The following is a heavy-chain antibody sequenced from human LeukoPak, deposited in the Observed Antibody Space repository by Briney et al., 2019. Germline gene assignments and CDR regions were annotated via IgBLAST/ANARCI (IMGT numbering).Heavy chain of an antibody. J-gene: IGHJ4*02. D-gene: IGHD3-22*01. CDR1: GYTFTGYY. CDR2: IIPILGIA. V-gene: IGHV1-69*04. Sequence: ASVKVSCKASGYTFTGYYMHWVRQAPGQGLEWMGRIIPILGIANYAQKFQGRVTITADKSTSTAYMELSSLRSEDTAVYYCARAYYYDSSGYRGYFDYWGQGTLVTVSS. CDR3: ARAYYYDSSGYRGYFDY.